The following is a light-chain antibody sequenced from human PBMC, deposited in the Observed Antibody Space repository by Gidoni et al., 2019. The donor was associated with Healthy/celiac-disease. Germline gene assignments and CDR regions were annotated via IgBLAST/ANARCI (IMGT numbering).Light chain of an antibody. V-gene: IGKV1-5*01. J-gene: IGKJ1*01. CDR3: QKYDSYPWT. Sequence: DIQMTQSPSTLSASVGDRVTITCRASQSISSWLAWYQQKPGKAPTLLIYDASSMESGVPSRCSGGRGGAEDTITISSMQHDDFATYYCQKYDSYPWTFGQGTKVEIK. CDR2: DAS. CDR1: QSISSW.